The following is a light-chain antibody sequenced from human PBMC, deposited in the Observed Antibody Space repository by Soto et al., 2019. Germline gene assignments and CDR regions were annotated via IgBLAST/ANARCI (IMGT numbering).Light chain of an antibody. CDR3: QQYNNWSGT. J-gene: IGKJ1*01. Sequence: ILMTQSPAALSVSPGERATLSCRASQSVSSNLAWYQQKPGQAPRLLIYGASTRATGIPARFSGSGSGTEFTLTISSLQSEDFAVYYCQQYNNWSGTFGQGTKVDIK. CDR1: QSVSSN. CDR2: GAS. V-gene: IGKV3-15*01.